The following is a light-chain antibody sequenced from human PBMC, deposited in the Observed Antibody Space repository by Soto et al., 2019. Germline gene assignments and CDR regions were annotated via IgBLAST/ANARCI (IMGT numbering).Light chain of an antibody. CDR2: GAS. CDR1: QSIGTW. J-gene: IGKJ1*01. Sequence: DIQMTQSPSSLSASVGGRVTITCLASQSIGTWVAWYQQKPGKAPNLLIYGASNLQSGVPSRFSGSGSGTEFTLTITTLQPEDFATYFCQHYRHNTWSFGHGTKVDIK. CDR3: QHYRHNTWS. V-gene: IGKV1-5*01.